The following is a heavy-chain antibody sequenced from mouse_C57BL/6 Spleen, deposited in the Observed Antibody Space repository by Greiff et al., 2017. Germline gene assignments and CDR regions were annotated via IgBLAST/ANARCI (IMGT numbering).Heavy chain of an antibody. CDR3: ARSDGSYYFDY. J-gene: IGHJ2*01. Sequence: QVQLQQSGPELVKPGASVKISCKASGYSFTSYYIHWVKQRPGQGLEWIGWIYPGSGNTKYNEQFKGKATLTADTSSSTSYMQLSSLTSEDSAVDYCARSDGSYYFDYWGQGTTRTVSS. V-gene: IGHV1-66*01. D-gene: IGHD2-3*01. CDR2: IYPGSGNT. CDR1: GYSFTSYY.